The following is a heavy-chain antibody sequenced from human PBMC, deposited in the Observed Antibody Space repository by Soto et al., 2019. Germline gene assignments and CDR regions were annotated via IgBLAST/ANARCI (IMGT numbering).Heavy chain of an antibody. CDR2: ISGSGGST. CDR1: GFTFSSYA. V-gene: IGHV3-23*01. Sequence: GGSLRLSCVASGFTFSSYAMSWVRQAPGKGLEWVSAISGSGGSTYYADSVKGRFTISRDNSKNTLYLQMNSLRAEDTAVYYCAKCRYSSSWYWENYFDYWGQGTLVTVSS. CDR3: AKCRYSSSWYWENYFDY. D-gene: IGHD6-13*01. J-gene: IGHJ4*02.